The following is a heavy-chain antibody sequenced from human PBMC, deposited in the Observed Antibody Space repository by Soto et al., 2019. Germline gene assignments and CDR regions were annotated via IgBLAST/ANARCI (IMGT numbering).Heavy chain of an antibody. J-gene: IGHJ6*02. Sequence: PGESLNISCKVSGDSFNSNWIAWVRQRPGRGLEWMGIIYPIDSDTRYSTSFQGQVTISVDRSGNSAFLQWRSLKASDTATYYCARRSAVTTFYFYGMDVWGQGTTVTVSS. CDR2: IYPIDSDT. D-gene: IGHD4-17*01. CDR1: GDSFNSNW. CDR3: ARRSAVTTFYFYGMDV. V-gene: IGHV5-51*03.